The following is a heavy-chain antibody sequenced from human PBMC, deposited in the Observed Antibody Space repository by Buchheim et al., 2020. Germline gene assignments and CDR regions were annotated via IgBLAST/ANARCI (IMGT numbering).Heavy chain of an antibody. V-gene: IGHV3-7*01. Sequence: EVQLVESGGGLVQPGGFLRLSCAASGFTFSNYWMSWVRQAPGKGLEWVANIKQDGSEKYYVDSVKGRFTISRDNAKNSLYLQMNSLRAEDTAVYYCAREADSGNYYPYFDYWGQGTL. CDR3: AREADSGNYYPYFDY. CDR2: IKQDGSEK. J-gene: IGHJ4*02. CDR1: GFTFSNYW. D-gene: IGHD1-26*01.